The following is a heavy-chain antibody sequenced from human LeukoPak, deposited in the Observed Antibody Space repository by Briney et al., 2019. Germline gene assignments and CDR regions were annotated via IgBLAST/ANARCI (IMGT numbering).Heavy chain of an antibody. Sequence: GGSLRLSCAASGFTFSSYGMHWVRQAPGKGLEWAAVISYDGSDKQYADSVKGRFTISRDNAKNSLYLQMNSLRAEDTAVYYCARELLGHGYNSGDFDYWGQGTLVTVSS. V-gene: IGHV3-30*03. J-gene: IGHJ4*02. CDR2: ISYDGSDK. CDR3: ARELLGHGYNSGDFDY. CDR1: GFTFSSYG. D-gene: IGHD5-24*01.